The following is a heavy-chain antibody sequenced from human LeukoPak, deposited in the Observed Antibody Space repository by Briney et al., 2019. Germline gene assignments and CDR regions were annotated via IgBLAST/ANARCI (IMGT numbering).Heavy chain of an antibody. Sequence: GGSLRLSCAGSGFTFSSYDMHWVRQAAGKGLEWVAAIDTAGATYYPGSVRGRFTISRENAKNSFFLQMNSLRAGDTAVYYCARGGYFGSGPMDVWGQGTTVTVSS. J-gene: IGHJ6*02. CDR2: IDTAGAT. CDR3: ARGGYFGSGPMDV. CDR1: GFTFSSYD. D-gene: IGHD3-10*01. V-gene: IGHV3-13*04.